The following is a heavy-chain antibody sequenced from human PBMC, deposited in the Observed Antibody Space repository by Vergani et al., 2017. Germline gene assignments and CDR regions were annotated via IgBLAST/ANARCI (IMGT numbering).Heavy chain of an antibody. CDR2: IIPNLGIA. J-gene: IGHJ6*02. CDR1: GGTFSSYT. V-gene: IGHV1-69*08. D-gene: IGHD3-22*01. Sequence: QVQLVQSGAGVKKPGSSVKVSCKASGGTFSSYTISWVRQAPGQGLEWMGRIIPNLGIANYAQKFQGRVTITADKSTSTAYMELSSLRSEDTAVYYCARDSIVVEYYYYYGMDVWGQGTTVTVSS. CDR3: ARDSIVVEYYYYYGMDV.